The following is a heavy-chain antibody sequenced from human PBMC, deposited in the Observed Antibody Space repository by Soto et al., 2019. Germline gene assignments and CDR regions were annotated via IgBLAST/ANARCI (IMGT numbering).Heavy chain of an antibody. V-gene: IGHV1-69*01. D-gene: IGHD3-22*01. CDR2: ITPVFGKP. J-gene: IGHJ4*02. Sequence: QVQLVQSGAEVKKPGSSVKVSCKASGGTFSRNTISWVRQAPGQGLEWMGVITPVFGKPNYAQKFQGRVTIAADESTSTAYMELSRLRSEDTAVYYCARQFDYDTSGYYYAYWGKGTLVTVSS. CDR1: GGTFSRNT. CDR3: ARQFDYDTSGYYYAY.